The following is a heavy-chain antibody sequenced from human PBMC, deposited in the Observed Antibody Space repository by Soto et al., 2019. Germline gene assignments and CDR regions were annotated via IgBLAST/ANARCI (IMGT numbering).Heavy chain of an antibody. J-gene: IGHJ3*02. CDR1: GFTFSSYA. CDR3: AKDRSGYFDWPDAFDI. CDR2: ISGSGGST. D-gene: IGHD3-9*01. Sequence: EVQLLESGGGLVQPGGSLRLSCAASGFTFSSYAMSWVRQAPGKGLEWVSAISGSGGSTYYADSVKGRFTISRDNSKNTLYLQMNSLRAEDTAVYYCAKDRSGYFDWPDAFDIWGQGTMVTVSS. V-gene: IGHV3-23*01.